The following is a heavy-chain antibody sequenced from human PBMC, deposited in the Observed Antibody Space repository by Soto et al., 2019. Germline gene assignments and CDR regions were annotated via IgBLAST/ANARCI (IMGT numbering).Heavy chain of an antibody. CDR2: IYSGGST. CDR1: GFTVSSNY. J-gene: IGHJ4*02. D-gene: IGHD5-18*01. Sequence: EVQLVESGGGLVQPGGSLRLSCAASGFTVSSNYMSWVRQAPGKGLEWVSVIYSGGSTYYADSVKGRFTISRHNSKNTLYLQMNSLRAEDTAVYYCATTPPSDTARVFDYWGQGTLVTVSS. CDR3: ATTPPSDTARVFDY. V-gene: IGHV3-53*04.